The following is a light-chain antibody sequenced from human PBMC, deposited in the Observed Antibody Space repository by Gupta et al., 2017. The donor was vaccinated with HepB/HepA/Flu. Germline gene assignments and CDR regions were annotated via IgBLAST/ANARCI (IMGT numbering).Light chain of an antibody. V-gene: IGKV1-39*01. CDR3: QQSYHTRS. CDR2: AAS. J-gene: IGKJ1*01. Sequence: DIQMTQAPSSLSASVGDRVTISCRASQTISNYLYWYQQKPGKAPKVPIYAASKLQSGVPSRFSGSGSWTDFTLTINRLQPEDVGTYYCQQSYHTRSFGQGTKVEIK. CDR1: QTISNY.